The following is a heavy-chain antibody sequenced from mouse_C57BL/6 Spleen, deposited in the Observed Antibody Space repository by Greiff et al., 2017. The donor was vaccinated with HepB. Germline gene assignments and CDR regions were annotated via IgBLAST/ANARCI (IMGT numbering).Heavy chain of an antibody. CDR3: ARGQYGNYDWFAY. V-gene: IGHV1-18*01. D-gene: IGHD2-1*01. CDR1: GYTFTDYN. J-gene: IGHJ3*01. CDR2: INPNNGGT. Sequence: EVQLQESGPELVKPGASVKIPCKASGYTFTDYNMDWVKQSHGKSLEWIGDINPNNGGTIYNQKFKGKATLTVDKSSSTAYMELRSLTSEDTAVYYCARGQYGNYDWFAYWGQGTLVTVSA.